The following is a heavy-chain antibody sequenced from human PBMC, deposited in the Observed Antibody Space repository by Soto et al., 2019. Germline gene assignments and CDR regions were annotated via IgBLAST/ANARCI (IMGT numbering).Heavy chain of an antibody. Sequence: SETLSLTCIVSGGSTSSSSHYWGWIRQPPGKGLEWIASIYYSGSTSYNPSLKSRVTISVDTSKNQFSLKLTSVAAADTAVYYCARHEALSANNYYGMDVWGQGTTVTVSS. D-gene: IGHD2-8*01. CDR3: ARHEALSANNYYGMDV. CDR1: GGSTSSSSHY. V-gene: IGHV4-39*01. J-gene: IGHJ6*02. CDR2: IYYSGST.